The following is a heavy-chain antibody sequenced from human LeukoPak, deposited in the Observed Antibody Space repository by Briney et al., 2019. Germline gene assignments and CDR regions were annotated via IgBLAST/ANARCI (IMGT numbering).Heavy chain of an antibody. J-gene: IGHJ3*02. CDR1: GFTFSNYW. D-gene: IGHD6-13*01. Sequence: GGSLRLSCAASGFTFSNYWMTWVRQAPGKGLEWVANIKQDGGDKYYVDSVKGRFTISRDNAKNSLYLQMNSLRAEDTAVYYCARDRGSNWYFAFDTWGRGTMVTVSS. V-gene: IGHV3-7*01. CDR2: IKQDGGDK. CDR3: ARDRGSNWYFAFDT.